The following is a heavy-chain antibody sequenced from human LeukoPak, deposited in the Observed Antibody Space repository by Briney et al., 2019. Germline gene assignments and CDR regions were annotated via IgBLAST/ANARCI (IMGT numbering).Heavy chain of an antibody. CDR2: IYYSGST. CDR3: ARRAVAPDAFDI. CDR1: GGSISSSSYY. J-gene: IGHJ3*02. V-gene: IGHV4-39*01. Sequence: SETLSLTCTVSGGSISSSSYYWGWIRQPPGTGLEWIGSIYYSGSTYYNPSLKSRVTISVDTSKNQFSLKLSSVTAADTAVYYCARRAVAPDAFDIWGQGTTVTVSS. D-gene: IGHD6-19*01.